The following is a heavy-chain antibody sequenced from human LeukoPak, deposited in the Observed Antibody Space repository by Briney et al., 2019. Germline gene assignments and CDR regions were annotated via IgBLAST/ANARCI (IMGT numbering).Heavy chain of an antibody. J-gene: IGHJ4*02. Sequence: SETLSLTCTVSGGSISSYYWSWIRQPPGKGLEWIGYIYYSGSTNYNPSLKSRVTISVDTSKNQFSLKLSSVTAADTAVYYCARTSSSGWYYFDYWGQGTLVTVSS. CDR1: GGSISSYY. V-gene: IGHV4-59*12. CDR3: ARTSSSGWYYFDY. CDR2: IYYSGST. D-gene: IGHD6-19*01.